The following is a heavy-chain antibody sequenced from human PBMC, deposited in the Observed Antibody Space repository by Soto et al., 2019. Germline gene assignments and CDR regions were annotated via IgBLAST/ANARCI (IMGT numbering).Heavy chain of an antibody. J-gene: IGHJ4*02. Sequence: ASVKVSCKASGGTFSSYAISWVRQAPGQGLEWMGWIFAHNGNTNYAQKLQGRVTMTTDTSTSTAYMELRSLGSDDTAVYYCASGWFGEFVYYFDYWGQGTLVTVSS. CDR1: GGTFSSYA. CDR3: ASGWFGEFVYYFDY. V-gene: IGHV1-18*01. CDR2: IFAHNGNT. D-gene: IGHD3-10*01.